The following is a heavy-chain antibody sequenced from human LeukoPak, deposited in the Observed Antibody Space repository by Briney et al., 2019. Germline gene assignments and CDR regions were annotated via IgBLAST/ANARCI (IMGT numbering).Heavy chain of an antibody. CDR3: ARGPSVTIFGAAKYWFDP. Sequence: SSETLSLTCAVYGGSFSGYYWSWIRQPPGKGLEWIGEINHSGSTNYNPSLKSRVTISVDTSKNQFSLKLSSVTAADTAVYYCARGPSVTIFGAAKYWFDPWGQGTLVTVSS. CDR1: GGSFSGYY. V-gene: IGHV4-34*01. J-gene: IGHJ5*02. D-gene: IGHD3-3*01. CDR2: INHSGST.